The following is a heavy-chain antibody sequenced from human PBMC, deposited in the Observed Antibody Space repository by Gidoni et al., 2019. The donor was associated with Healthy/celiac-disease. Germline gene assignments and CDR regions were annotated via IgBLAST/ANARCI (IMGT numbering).Heavy chain of an antibody. CDR2: IKQDGSEK. D-gene: IGHD6-19*01. CDR1: GFPFSSYW. V-gene: IGHV3-7*03. J-gene: IGHJ4*02. Sequence: EVQLVESGGGLVQPGGSLRLSCAASGFPFSSYWMSWVRQAPGKGLEWVANIKQDGSEKYYVDSVKGRFTIASDNAKNSLYLQMNSLRAEDTAVYYCARLAVAGPFDYWGQGTLVTVSS. CDR3: ARLAVAGPFDY.